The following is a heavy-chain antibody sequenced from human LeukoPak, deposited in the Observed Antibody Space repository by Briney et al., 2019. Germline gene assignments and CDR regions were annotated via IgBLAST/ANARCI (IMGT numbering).Heavy chain of an antibody. CDR3: ARGPILGDYMDV. J-gene: IGHJ6*03. CDR2: ISYDGSNK. CDR1: GFTFSSYA. D-gene: IGHD3-16*01. Sequence: GRSLRLSCAASGFTFSSYAMHWVRQAPGKGLEWVAVISYDGSNKYYADSVKGRFTISRDNSKNTLYLQMNSLRAEDTAVYYCARGPILGDYMDVWGKGTTVTVSS. V-gene: IGHV3-30*01.